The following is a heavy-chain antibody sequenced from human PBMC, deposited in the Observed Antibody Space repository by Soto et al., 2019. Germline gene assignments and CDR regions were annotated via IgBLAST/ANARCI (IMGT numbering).Heavy chain of an antibody. CDR1: GFTFDDYA. Sequence: EVQLVESGGGLVQPGRSLRLSCAASGFTFDDYAMHWVRQAPGKGLEWVSGISWNSGSIGYADSVKGRFTISRDNAKNSLYLQMNSLRAEYTALYYCAKDPRHSSGWHTFDYWGQGTLVTVSS. CDR3: AKDPRHSSGWHTFDY. D-gene: IGHD6-19*01. J-gene: IGHJ4*02. CDR2: ISWNSGSI. V-gene: IGHV3-9*01.